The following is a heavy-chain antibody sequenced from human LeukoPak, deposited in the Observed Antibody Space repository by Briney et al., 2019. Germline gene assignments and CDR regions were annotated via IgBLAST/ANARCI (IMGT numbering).Heavy chain of an antibody. Sequence: PGGSLRLSCAASGFTFSSYEMNWVRQAPGKGLEWVSYISSSGSTIYYADSVKGRFTISRDNAKNSLYLQMNSLRAEDTAVYYCARDGEWYSSGWYIDWGQGTLVTVSS. D-gene: IGHD6-19*01. CDR3: ARDGEWYSSGWYID. J-gene: IGHJ4*02. V-gene: IGHV3-48*03. CDR1: GFTFSSYE. CDR2: ISSSGSTI.